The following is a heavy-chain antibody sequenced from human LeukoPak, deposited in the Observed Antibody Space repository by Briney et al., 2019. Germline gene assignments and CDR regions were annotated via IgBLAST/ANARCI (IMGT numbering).Heavy chain of an antibody. J-gene: IGHJ5*02. CDR1: GYTFTSYG. D-gene: IGHD6-19*01. Sequence: ASVKVSCKASGYTFTSYGISWVQQAPGQGLEWMGWISAYNGNTNYAQKLQGRVTMTTDTSTSTAYMELRSLRSDDTAVYYCARAYRIAVAGTPGWFDPWGQGTLVTVSS. V-gene: IGHV1-18*01. CDR3: ARAYRIAVAGTPGWFDP. CDR2: ISAYNGNT.